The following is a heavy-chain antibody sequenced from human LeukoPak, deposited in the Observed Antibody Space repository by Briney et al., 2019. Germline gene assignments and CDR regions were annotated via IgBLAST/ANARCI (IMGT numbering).Heavy chain of an antibody. J-gene: IGHJ4*02. D-gene: IGHD3-22*01. V-gene: IGHV4-34*01. CDR1: GGSSSGYY. CDR2: INHSGGT. CDR3: ARGRNYYDSSGYLYRH. Sequence: PSETLSLTCAVYGGSSSGYYWSWIRQPPGKGLEWIGEINHSGGTNYNPSLKSRVTISVDTSKNQFSLKLSSVTAADTAVYYCARGRNYYDSSGYLYRHWGQGTLVTVSS.